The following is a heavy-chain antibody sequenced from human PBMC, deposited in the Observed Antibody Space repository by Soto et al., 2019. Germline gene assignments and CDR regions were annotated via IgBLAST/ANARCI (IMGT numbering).Heavy chain of an antibody. CDR1: GESMSVTIYY. D-gene: IGHD6-13*01. Sequence: SETLSLTCIVSGESMSVTIYYWGWIRQPPGKGLEWIGSIYYSGSTYYNPSLKSRVTISVDTSKNHFSLRLTSVTAADTAVYYCARPGGSGWFYFDSWGQGSRVT. V-gene: IGHV4-39*02. J-gene: IGHJ4*02. CDR3: ARPGGSGWFYFDS. CDR2: IYYSGST.